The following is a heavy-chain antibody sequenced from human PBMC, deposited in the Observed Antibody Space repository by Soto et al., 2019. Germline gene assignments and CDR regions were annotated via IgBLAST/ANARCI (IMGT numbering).Heavy chain of an antibody. Sequence: GGSLRLSCAASGFTFSSYAMSWVRQAPGKGLEWVSAISGSGGSTYYADSVKGRFTISRDNSKNTLYPQMNSLRAEDTAVYYCAKPPGYCSSTSCSDYYYYGMDVWGQGTTVTVSS. V-gene: IGHV3-23*01. CDR1: GFTFSSYA. CDR3: AKPPGYCSSTSCSDYYYYGMDV. D-gene: IGHD2-2*01. CDR2: ISGSGGST. J-gene: IGHJ6*02.